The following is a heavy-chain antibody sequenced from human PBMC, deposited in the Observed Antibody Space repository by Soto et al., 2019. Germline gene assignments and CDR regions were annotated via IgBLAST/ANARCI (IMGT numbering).Heavy chain of an antibody. CDR2: IIPVNGKI. CDR1: GGFYSIKT. V-gene: IGHV1-69*08. J-gene: IGHJ6*02. D-gene: IGHD6-19*01. Sequence: ASVKVSCKASGGFYSIKTISWVRQAPGQGLEWMGRIIPVNGKINNAQKFQGRVAITGDTSASTAYMELSSLRSEDTAVYYCARELAVAGLIYYYYGMDVWGQGTTVTVSS. CDR3: ARELAVAGLIYYYYGMDV.